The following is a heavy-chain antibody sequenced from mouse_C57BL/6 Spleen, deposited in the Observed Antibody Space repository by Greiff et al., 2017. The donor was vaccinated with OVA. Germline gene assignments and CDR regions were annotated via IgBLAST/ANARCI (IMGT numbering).Heavy chain of an antibody. J-gene: IGHJ1*03. CDR2: ISYSGST. Sequence: ESGPGMVKPSQSLSLTCTVTGYSITSGYDWHWIRHFPGNKLEWMGYISYSGSTNYNPSLKSRISITHDTSKNHFFLKLNSVTTEDTATYYCAREALYYYGSSYRYFDVWGTGTTVTVFS. V-gene: IGHV3-1*01. CDR3: AREALYYYGSSYRYFDV. D-gene: IGHD1-1*01. CDR1: GYSITSGYD.